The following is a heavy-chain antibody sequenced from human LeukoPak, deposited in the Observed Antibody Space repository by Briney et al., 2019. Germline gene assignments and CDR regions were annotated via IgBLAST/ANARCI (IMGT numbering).Heavy chain of an antibody. J-gene: IGHJ4*02. V-gene: IGHV3-30-3*01. D-gene: IGHD3-10*01. CDR2: ISHDRSNN. CDR1: GFPVSSYY. CDR3: ARDLNGSYMSDY. Sequence: PGGSLRLSCAASGFPVSSYYMSWARQTPGKGLEWVAFISHDRSNNCHADSVKGRFTVSRDNSKNTLYLQMNSLTDEDTAVYYCARDLNGSYMSDYWGQGTLVTVSS.